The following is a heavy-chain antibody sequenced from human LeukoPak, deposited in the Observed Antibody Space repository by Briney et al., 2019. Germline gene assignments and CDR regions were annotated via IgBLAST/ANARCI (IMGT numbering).Heavy chain of an antibody. D-gene: IGHD3-22*01. CDR3: ARGVYDSSGYYYGHFDS. CDR1: GGSISSYY. CDR2: IYYSGST. Sequence: PSETLSLTCTVSGGSISSYYWSWIRQPPGKGLEWIGYIYYSGSTNYNPSLKSRVTILVDASKNQFSLKLSSVTAADTALYYCARGVYDSSGYYYGHFDSWGQGTLVTVSS. J-gene: IGHJ4*02. V-gene: IGHV4-59*01.